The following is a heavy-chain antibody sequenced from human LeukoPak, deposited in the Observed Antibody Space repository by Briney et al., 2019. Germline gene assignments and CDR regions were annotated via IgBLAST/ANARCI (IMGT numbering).Heavy chain of an antibody. CDR1: GGTFSSYA. J-gene: IGHJ3*02. CDR2: IIPIFGTA. CDR3: AGTEYYYDSSGYAFDI. Sequence: SVKVSCKASGGTFSSYAISRVRQAPGQGLEWMGGIIPIFGTANYAQKFQGRVTITADESTSTAYMELSSLRSEDTAVYYCAGTEYYYDSSGYAFDIWGQGTMVTVSS. V-gene: IGHV1-69*01. D-gene: IGHD3-22*01.